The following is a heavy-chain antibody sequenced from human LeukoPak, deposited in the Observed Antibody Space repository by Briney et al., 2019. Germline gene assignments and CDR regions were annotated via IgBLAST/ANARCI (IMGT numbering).Heavy chain of an antibody. CDR3: ASQTGSDY. J-gene: IGHJ4*02. D-gene: IGHD3-10*01. CDR2: IHHSGNT. CDR1: GYSISSGYY. Sequence: PSETLSLTCTVSGYSISSGYYWGWIRQPPGKGLEWIGSIHHSGNTYYNPSLKSRVTISVDTSKNQFSLKLSSVTAADTAVYYCASQTGSDYWGQGTLVTVSS. V-gene: IGHV4-38-2*02.